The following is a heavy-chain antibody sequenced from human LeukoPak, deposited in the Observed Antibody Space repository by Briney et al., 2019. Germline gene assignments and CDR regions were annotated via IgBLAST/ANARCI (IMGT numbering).Heavy chain of an antibody. CDR1: GFTFGDYA. CDR2: IRSKAYGGTT. D-gene: IGHD1-26*01. CDR3: TRDFEKYSGSYSFDY. J-gene: IGHJ4*02. Sequence: GGSLRLSCTASGFTFGDYAMSWVRQAPGKGLEWVGFIRSKAYGGTTEYAASVKGRFTISRDDSKSIAYLQMNSLKAEDTAVYYCTRDFEKYSGSYSFDYWGQGTLVTVSS. V-gene: IGHV3-49*04.